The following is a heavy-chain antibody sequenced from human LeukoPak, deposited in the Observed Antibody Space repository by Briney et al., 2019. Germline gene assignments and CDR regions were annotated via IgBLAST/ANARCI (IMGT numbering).Heavy chain of an antibody. Sequence: ASVKVSCKASGYTFTSYDINWVRQATGQGLEWMGWINPNSGGTNYAQKFQGRVTMTRDTSISTAYMELSRLRSDDTAVYYCARVGIFGGSGSYYWFDPWGQGTLVTVSS. V-gene: IGHV1-2*02. CDR3: ARVGIFGGSGSYYWFDP. CDR1: GYTFTSYD. J-gene: IGHJ5*02. D-gene: IGHD3-10*01. CDR2: INPNSGGT.